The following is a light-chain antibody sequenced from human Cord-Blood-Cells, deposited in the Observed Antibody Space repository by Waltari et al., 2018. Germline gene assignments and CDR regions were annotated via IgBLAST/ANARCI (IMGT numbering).Light chain of an antibody. CDR2: DVS. CDR3: SSYTSSSTLV. J-gene: IGLJ2*01. V-gene: IGLV2-14*01. Sequence: QSALPQPASVSASPGQSITLSCTGTSSDVGGYTYVSWYQQHPGKAPKLMIYDVSNRPSGVSNRFSGSKSGNTASLTISGLQAEDEADYYCSSYTSSSTLVFGGGTKLTVL. CDR1: SSDVGGYTY.